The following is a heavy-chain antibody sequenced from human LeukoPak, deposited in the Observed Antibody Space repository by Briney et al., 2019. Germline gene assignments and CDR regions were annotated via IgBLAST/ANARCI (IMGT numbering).Heavy chain of an antibody. Sequence: SVKVSCKASGGTFSNYAISWVRQAPGQGLEWMGGIIPIFGTANYAQKFQGRVTITADESTSTAYMELSSLRSEDTAVYYCARTNKYSGYELDYMDVWGKGTTVTISS. CDR2: IIPIFGTA. CDR1: GGTFSNYA. CDR3: ARTNKYSGYELDYMDV. J-gene: IGHJ6*03. V-gene: IGHV1-69*01. D-gene: IGHD5-12*01.